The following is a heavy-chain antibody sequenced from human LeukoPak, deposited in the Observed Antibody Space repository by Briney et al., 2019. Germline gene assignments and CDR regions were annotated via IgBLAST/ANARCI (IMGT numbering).Heavy chain of an antibody. J-gene: IGHJ6*03. CDR3: ARAVGSGSFHTYYYYMDV. Sequence: SETLSLTCTVSGGSISSSNYYWGWIRQPPGKGLEGIGSINYSGSTYSNPSRQIRVTISVDTTKNQFSLKLSSVTAAHTAVYYCARAVGSGSFHTYYYYMDVWGKGTTVTISS. CDR1: GGSISSSNYY. D-gene: IGHD3-10*01. CDR2: INYSGST. V-gene: IGHV4-39*07.